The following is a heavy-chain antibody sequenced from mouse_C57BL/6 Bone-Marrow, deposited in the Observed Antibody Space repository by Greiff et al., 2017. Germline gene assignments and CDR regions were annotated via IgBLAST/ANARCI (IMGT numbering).Heavy chain of an antibody. CDR1: GFNIKDDY. V-gene: IGHV14-4*01. CDR2: IDPENGDT. Sequence: EVQLQQSGAELVRPGASVKLSCTASGFNIKDDYMHWVKQRPEQSLEWIGWIDPENGDTEYASKFQGKATITADTSSNTAYLQLSSLTSEYTAVYYCTTLTYGRYWGQGTSVTVSS. D-gene: IGHD1-2*01. CDR3: TTLTYGRY. J-gene: IGHJ4*01.